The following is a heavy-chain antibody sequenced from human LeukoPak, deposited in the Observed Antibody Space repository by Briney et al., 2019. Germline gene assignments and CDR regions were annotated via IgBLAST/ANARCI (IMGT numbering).Heavy chain of an antibody. J-gene: IGHJ4*02. CDR2: IYYSGST. CDR3: ARSSNWNPFDY. Sequence: SETLSLTCTVSVGSISSRGYYWGWIRQPPGRGLEWIGSIYYSGSTYYNPSLKSRVTISLDTSKNQFSLKLSSVTAADTAVYYCARSSNWNPFDYWGQGTLVTVSS. CDR1: VGSISSRGYY. D-gene: IGHD1-20*01. V-gene: IGHV4-39*07.